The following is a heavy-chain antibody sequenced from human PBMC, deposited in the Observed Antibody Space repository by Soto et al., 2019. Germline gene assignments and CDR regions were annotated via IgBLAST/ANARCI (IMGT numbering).Heavy chain of an antibody. V-gene: IGHV4-30-2*01. CDR1: GDSSRSSGFS. Sequence: SETLSLTCSVSGDSSRSSGFSWSWIRQPPGKGLEWIGYIYPTGTTSHNPSLKNRVTISVNRSKNQLSLKLSSVTAADTAVYYCARGGRYGMDVWGQGTTVTVSS. J-gene: IGHJ6*02. CDR3: ARGGRYGMDV. CDR2: IYPTGTT.